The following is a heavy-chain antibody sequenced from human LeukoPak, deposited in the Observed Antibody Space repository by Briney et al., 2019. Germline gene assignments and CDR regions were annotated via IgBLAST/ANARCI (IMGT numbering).Heavy chain of an antibody. CDR3: AKDLGKVIAAAGTAGFDS. CDR2: MNWDGGST. J-gene: IGHJ4*01. V-gene: IGHV3-43*01. CDR1: GFNFDDYT. Sequence: GGSLRLSCAASGFNFDDYTLHWVRQLPGKGLEWVSLMNWDGGSTYYADSVKGRFTISRDTSKNSLFLQMHSLKAEETAIHYCAKDLGKVIAAAGTAGFDSWGRGTLVTVSS. D-gene: IGHD6-19*01.